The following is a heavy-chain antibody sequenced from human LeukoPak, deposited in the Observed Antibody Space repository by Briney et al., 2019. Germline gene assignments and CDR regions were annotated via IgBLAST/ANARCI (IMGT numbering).Heavy chain of an antibody. CDR1: GFTFSSYS. V-gene: IGHV3-48*01. CDR2: ISSSSSTI. Sequence: PGGSLRLSCAASGFTFSSYSMNWVRQAPGKGLEWVSYISSSSSTIYYADSVKGRFTISRDNAKNSLYLQMNSLRAEDTAVYYCARDPSRDNIVVVAANWPVDQYFDYWGQGTLVTVSS. D-gene: IGHD2-15*01. CDR3: ARDPSRDNIVVVAANWPVDQYFDY. J-gene: IGHJ4*02.